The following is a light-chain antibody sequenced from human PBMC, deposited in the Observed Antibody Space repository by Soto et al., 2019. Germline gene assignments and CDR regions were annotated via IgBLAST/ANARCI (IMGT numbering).Light chain of an antibody. CDR3: QQSFTVLYT. Sequence: DIQMTQSPSSLSASVGDKVTMTCRASQHISSYLSWYQQKPGKAPKLLISAASSLQSGVPSRFSGTRSGTDFTLTISSLQPEDFATYYCQQSFTVLYTFGQGTKLEI. V-gene: IGKV1-39*01. CDR1: QHISSY. CDR2: AAS. J-gene: IGKJ2*01.